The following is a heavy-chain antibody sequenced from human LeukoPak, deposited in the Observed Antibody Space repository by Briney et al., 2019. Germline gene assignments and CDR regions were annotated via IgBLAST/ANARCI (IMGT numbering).Heavy chain of an antibody. CDR2: ISYDVSTK. Sequence: GGSLRLSCEASGFTFSTYAMYWVRQAPGKGLDWVAVISYDVSTKYYADSVKGRFTISRDNSKNTLYLQMNSLRAEDTAVYYCAELGITMIGGVWGKGTTVTISS. D-gene: IGHD3-10*02. CDR1: GFTFSTYA. CDR3: AELGITMIGGV. J-gene: IGHJ6*04. V-gene: IGHV3-30*04.